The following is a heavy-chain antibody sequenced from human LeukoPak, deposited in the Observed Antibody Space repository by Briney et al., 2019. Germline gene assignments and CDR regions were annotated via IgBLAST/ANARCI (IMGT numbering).Heavy chain of an antibody. CDR2: IYSGGNI. V-gene: IGHV3-23*03. CDR1: AFTFGSYA. J-gene: IGHJ4*02. Sequence: GGSLRLSCAASAFTFGSYAVSWVRQAPGKGLEWVSVIYSGGNIYYIESVKGRFTISRDNSKNTLYLQMNSLRAEDTAVYYCAKLPDFWSSYHAGLLDYWGQGTLVTVSS. D-gene: IGHD3-3*01. CDR3: AKLPDFWSSYHAGLLDY.